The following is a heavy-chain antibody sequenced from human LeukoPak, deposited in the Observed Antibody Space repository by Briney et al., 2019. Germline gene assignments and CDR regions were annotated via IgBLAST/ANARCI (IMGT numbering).Heavy chain of an antibody. Sequence: SETLSLTCSVCGVSITSYYWGLIRQSPGRGLEWIAYMKYSGTTNSNPSLQSPVTMSIDASRAQFSLQLSSVTAADTAVYYCARELKLRHDALDIWGQGTLVAVSS. V-gene: IGHV4-59*13. CDR3: ARELKLRHDALDI. J-gene: IGHJ3*02. CDR2: MKYSGTT. CDR1: GVSITSYY. D-gene: IGHD1-7*01.